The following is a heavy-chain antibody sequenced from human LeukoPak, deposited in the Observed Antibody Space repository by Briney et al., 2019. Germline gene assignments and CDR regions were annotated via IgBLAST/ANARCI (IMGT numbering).Heavy chain of an antibody. D-gene: IGHD3-22*01. CDR3: ARDSYSGVVITTDFDY. V-gene: IGHV4-39*07. CDR1: GGSISSSSYY. CDR2: IYYSGST. Sequence: PSETLSLTCTVSGGSISSSSYYWGWIRQPPGKGLEWIGSIYYSGSTYYNPSLKSRVTISVDTSKNQFSLKLSSVTAADTAVYYCARDSYSGVVITTDFDYWGQGTLVTVSS. J-gene: IGHJ4*02.